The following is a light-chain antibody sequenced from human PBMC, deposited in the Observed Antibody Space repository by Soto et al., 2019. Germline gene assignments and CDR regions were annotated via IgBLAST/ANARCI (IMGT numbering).Light chain of an antibody. J-gene: IGLJ3*02. CDR1: SSDVVGYNY. Sequence: QSALTQPASVSGSPGQSITISCTGTSSDVVGYNYVSWYQQHPGKAPKLMIYEVSNRPSGASNRFSGSKSGNTASLTISGLQAEDEADYYCSSYTSSSTRVFGGGTKLTVL. CDR2: EVS. CDR3: SSYTSSSTRV. V-gene: IGLV2-14*01.